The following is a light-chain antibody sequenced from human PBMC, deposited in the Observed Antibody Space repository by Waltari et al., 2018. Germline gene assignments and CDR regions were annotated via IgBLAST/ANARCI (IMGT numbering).Light chain of an antibody. V-gene: IGLV4-69*01. Sequence: QLVLTQSPSASASLGASVKLTCTLSSGHISYAISWHQQQPEKGPRYLMTLSSDGSYSKSDGIPDRFSGSSSGAERYLIISSLQSEDEADYYCQTWGTGIHWVFGGGTKLTVL. CDR1: SGHISYA. J-gene: IGLJ3*02. CDR2: LSSDGSY. CDR3: QTWGTGIHWV.